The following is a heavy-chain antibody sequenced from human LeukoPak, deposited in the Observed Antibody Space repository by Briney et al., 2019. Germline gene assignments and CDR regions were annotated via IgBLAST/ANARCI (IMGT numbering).Heavy chain of an antibody. V-gene: IGHV3-74*01. J-gene: IGHJ4*02. D-gene: IGHD7-27*01. CDR1: GFTFSSYW. Sequence: GGSRRLSCAASGFTFSSYWMHWVRQAPGKGPVWVSRINGAGSIISYADSVKGRFTISRDNAKNTLYLQMNSLRAEDTAVYYCAGDRMALGDYWGQGTLVTVSS. CDR3: AGDRMALGDY. CDR2: INGAGSII.